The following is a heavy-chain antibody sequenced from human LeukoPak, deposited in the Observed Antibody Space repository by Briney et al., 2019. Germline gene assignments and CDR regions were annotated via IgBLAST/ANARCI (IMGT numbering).Heavy chain of an antibody. J-gene: IGHJ4*02. CDR3: TRAPPGMTMMTDY. V-gene: IGHV1-18*01. Sequence: ASVKVSCKASGYTFTNYHIAWVRQAPGQGLEWMGWVSTNDGNTVYAQRLQGRVTMTADTSTSVAYMELRSLTSDDTAVYYCTRAPPGMTMMTDYWGQGTLVTVSS. D-gene: IGHD3-22*01. CDR2: VSTNDGNT. CDR1: GYTFTNYH.